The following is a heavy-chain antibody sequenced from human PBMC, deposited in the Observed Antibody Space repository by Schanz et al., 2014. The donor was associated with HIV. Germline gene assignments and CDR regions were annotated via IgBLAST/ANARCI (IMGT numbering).Heavy chain of an antibody. CDR1: GFTFSNHD. Sequence: EEHLVESGGGLARPWGSLRLSCLASGFTFSNHDMHWVRQETGKGLEWVSSITTTGDTFYPGSVKGRFTISREDAKSSLYLQMSNLRAGDTAVYYCARARIDVGWLLRRNLWYFDLWGRGTLVSVSS. CDR3: ARARIDVGWLLRRNLWYFDL. J-gene: IGHJ2*01. D-gene: IGHD2-15*01. V-gene: IGHV3-13*01. CDR2: ITTTGDT.